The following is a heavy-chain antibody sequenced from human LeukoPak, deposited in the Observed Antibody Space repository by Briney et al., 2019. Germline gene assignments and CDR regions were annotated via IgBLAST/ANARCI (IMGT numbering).Heavy chain of an antibody. CDR1: GSTFSNDA. CDR3: AKEGESNLMVN. D-gene: IGHD3-10*01. J-gene: IGHJ4*02. Sequence: GGSLRLSSAVSGSTFSNDAMSWVRQAPGKGLEWVSTISDGGGYTYYADSVKGRFTISRDNSKNTLHLQMNSLSAEDTAVYYCAKEGESNLMVNWGQGTLATVSS. V-gene: IGHV3-23*01. CDR2: ISDGGGYT.